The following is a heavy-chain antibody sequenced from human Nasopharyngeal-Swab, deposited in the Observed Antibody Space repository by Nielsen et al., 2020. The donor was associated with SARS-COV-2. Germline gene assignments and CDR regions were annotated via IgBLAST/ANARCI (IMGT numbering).Heavy chain of an antibody. J-gene: IGHJ3*02. CDR2: ISYDGSNK. CDR3: ARDPSSSWLYDAFDI. V-gene: IGHV3-30-3*01. Sequence: GVSLKISCAASGFTFSSYAMHWVRQAPGKGLEWVAVISYDGSNKYYADSVKGRFTISRDNSKNTLYLQMNSLRAEDTAVYYCARDPSSSWLYDAFDIWGQGTMVTVSS. D-gene: IGHD6-13*01. CDR1: GFTFSSYA.